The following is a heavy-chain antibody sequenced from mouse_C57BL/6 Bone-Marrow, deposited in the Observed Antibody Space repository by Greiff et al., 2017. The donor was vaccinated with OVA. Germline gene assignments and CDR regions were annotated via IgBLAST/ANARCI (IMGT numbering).Heavy chain of an antibody. Sequence: EVQGVESGGGLVKPGGSLKLSCAASGFTFSSYAMSWVRQTPEKRLEWVATISDGGSYTYYPDNVQGRFTISRDNAKNKLYLQMSHLKSDDTAMYYCAREGDIVTYYYAMDYWGQGTSVTVSS. V-gene: IGHV5-4*01. J-gene: IGHJ4*01. CDR2: ISDGGSYT. CDR3: AREGDIVTYYYAMDY. CDR1: GFTFSSYA. D-gene: IGHD2-5*01.